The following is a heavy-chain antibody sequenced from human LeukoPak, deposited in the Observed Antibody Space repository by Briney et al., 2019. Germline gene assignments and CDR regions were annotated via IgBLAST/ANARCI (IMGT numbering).Heavy chain of an antibody. Sequence: ASVKVSCKASGYTFTTYYIHWVRQAPGQGLEYMGIINLSGGSTSYAQKFQGRVTMATDTSTSTVYMELSSLRSEDTAVYYYARELPRTYNFDYWGQGTLVTVSS. CDR2: INLSGGST. CDR1: GYTFTTYY. J-gene: IGHJ4*02. CDR3: ARELPRTYNFDY. D-gene: IGHD1-7*01. V-gene: IGHV1-46*01.